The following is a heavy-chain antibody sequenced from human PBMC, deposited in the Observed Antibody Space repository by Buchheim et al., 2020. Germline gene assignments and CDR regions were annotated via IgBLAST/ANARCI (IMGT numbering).Heavy chain of an antibody. CDR2: ISYDGSNK. CDR3: ARDNRGTDFWSGYSGDY. V-gene: IGHV3-30-3*01. Sequence: QVQLVESGGGVVQPGRSLRLSCAASGFTFSSYAMHWVRQAPGKGLEWVAVISYDGSNKYYADSVKGRFTISRDNSKNTLYLQMNSLRGEDTAVYYCARDNRGTDFWSGYSGDYWGQGTL. D-gene: IGHD3-3*01. J-gene: IGHJ4*02. CDR1: GFTFSSYA.